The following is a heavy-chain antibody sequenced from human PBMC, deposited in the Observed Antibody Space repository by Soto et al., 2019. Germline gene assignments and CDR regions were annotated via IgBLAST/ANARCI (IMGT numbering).Heavy chain of an antibody. CDR3: ARSGIAAAGYGY. Sequence: SETLSLTCTVSGGSISSYYWSWIRQPPGKGLEWIGYIYYSGSTNYNPSLKSRVTISVDTSKNQFSLKLSSVTAADTAVYYCARSGIAAAGYGYWGQGTLVTVSS. CDR1: GGSISSYY. V-gene: IGHV4-59*08. CDR2: IYYSGST. D-gene: IGHD6-13*01. J-gene: IGHJ4*02.